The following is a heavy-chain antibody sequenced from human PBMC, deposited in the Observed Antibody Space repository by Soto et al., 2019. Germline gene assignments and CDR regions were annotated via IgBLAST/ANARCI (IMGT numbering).Heavy chain of an antibody. CDR2: ISYAGDYK. Sequence: GGSLRLSCAASGFNFRGFAMHWVRQPPGKGLEWLSVISYAGDYKNYADSVRGRISISRDDSKNTLYLQMSSLRPDDTAVYFCAREPWGYSGSAKHFDYWGQGSLVTVSS. CDR1: GFNFRGFA. D-gene: IGHD6-25*01. J-gene: IGHJ4*02. CDR3: AREPWGYSGSAKHFDY. V-gene: IGHV3-30-3*01.